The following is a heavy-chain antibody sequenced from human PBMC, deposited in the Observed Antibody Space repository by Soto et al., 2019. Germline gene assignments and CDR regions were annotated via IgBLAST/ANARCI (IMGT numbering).Heavy chain of an antibody. CDR3: ARLGDCGGPNGNIYYYHYYLDV. Sequence: VQLEESGGGLVKPGGSLRLSCAASGFTFSDYYMTWIRQAPGKGLEWVSYVNSNGNAIYYAESVKGRFTISRDNAKNSLSLLMNSLRPEDTAVYFCARLGDCGGPNGNIYYYHYYLDVWGKGTTVTVSS. J-gene: IGHJ6*03. CDR1: GFTFSDYY. D-gene: IGHD2-21*01. CDR2: VNSNGNAI. V-gene: IGHV3-11*01.